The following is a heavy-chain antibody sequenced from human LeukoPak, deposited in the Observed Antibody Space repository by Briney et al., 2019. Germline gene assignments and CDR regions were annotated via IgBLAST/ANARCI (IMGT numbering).Heavy chain of an antibody. CDR2: IKSKTDGGTT. J-gene: IGHJ6*02. Sequence: GGSLRLSCAASGFTFSNAWMSWVRQAPGKGLEWVGRIKSKTDGGTTDYAAPVKGRFTISRDDSKNTLYLQMNSLKTEDTAVYYCTTAGGSSSTSCSWGYYYYYGMDVWGQGTTVTVSS. D-gene: IGHD2-2*01. V-gene: IGHV3-15*01. CDR1: GFTFSNAW. CDR3: TTAGGSSSTSCSWGYYYYYGMDV.